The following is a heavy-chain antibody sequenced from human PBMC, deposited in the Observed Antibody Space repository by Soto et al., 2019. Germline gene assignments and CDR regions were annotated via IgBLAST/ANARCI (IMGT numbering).Heavy chain of an antibody. CDR1: GYTFTSYD. CDR2: MNPNSGNT. J-gene: IGHJ4*02. CDR3: GRGNLIWFGDPDHFDY. Sequence: ASVKVSCKASGYTFTSYDINWVRQATGQGLEWMGWMNPNSGNTGYAQKFQGRVTMTRNTSISTAYMELSSLRSEDTAVYYCGRGNLIWFGDPDHFDYWGQGTLVTVS. D-gene: IGHD3-10*01. V-gene: IGHV1-8*01.